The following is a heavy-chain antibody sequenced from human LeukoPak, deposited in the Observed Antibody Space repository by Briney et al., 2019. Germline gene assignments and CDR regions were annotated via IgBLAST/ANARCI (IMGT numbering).Heavy chain of an antibody. Sequence: GGSLRLSCAASGFSFDTYAMHWVRQAPGQGLEWVALIWHDGSHKFYSNSVRGQFTISRDNSKNTVYLQMNNLRPDDTAVYYCAREIFGSGSYLDFWGQGTLVTVSS. CDR3: AREIFGSGSYLDF. J-gene: IGHJ4*02. D-gene: IGHD3-10*01. CDR1: GFSFDTYA. V-gene: IGHV3-33*01. CDR2: IWHDGSHK.